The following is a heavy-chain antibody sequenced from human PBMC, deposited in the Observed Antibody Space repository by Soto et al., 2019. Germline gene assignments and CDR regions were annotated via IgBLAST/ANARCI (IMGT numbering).Heavy chain of an antibody. CDR2: INPNSGGT. V-gene: IGHV1-2*02. D-gene: IGHD3-3*01. CDR1: GYTFTGYY. CDR3: ARARTIFGVVSPLVV. J-gene: IGHJ6*02. Sequence: ASVKVSCKASGYTFTGYYMHWVRQAPGQGLEWMGWINPNSGGTNYAQKFQGRVTMTRDTSISTAYMELSRLRSDDTAVYYCARARTIFGVVSPLVVWGQGTAVTVSS.